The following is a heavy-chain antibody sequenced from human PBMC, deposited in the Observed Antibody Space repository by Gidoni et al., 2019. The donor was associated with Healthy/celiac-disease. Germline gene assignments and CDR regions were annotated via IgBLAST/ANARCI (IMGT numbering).Heavy chain of an antibody. V-gene: IGHV1-46*01. CDR3: ARDGSAGFID. CDR1: GYTFTSYY. J-gene: IGHJ4*02. Sequence: QVQLVQSGAEVKKPGASVKVSCTASGYTFTSYYMHWVRQAPGQGLEWMGIINPSGGSKSYAQKFQGRVTMTRDTSTSTVYMELSSLRSEDTAVYYCARDGSAGFIDWGQGTLVTVSS. D-gene: IGHD1-26*01. CDR2: INPSGGSK.